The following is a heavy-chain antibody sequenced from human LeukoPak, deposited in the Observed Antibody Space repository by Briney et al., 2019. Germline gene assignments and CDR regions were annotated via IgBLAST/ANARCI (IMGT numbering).Heavy chain of an antibody. J-gene: IGHJ5*02. D-gene: IGHD3-3*01. CDR1: GFTFSSYS. CDR2: ISSSGSYI. CDR3: AKNTYYDFWSGYSNWFDP. Sequence: GGSLRLSCAASGFTFSSYSMNWVRQAPGTGLEWVSSISSSGSYIYYADSVKGRFTISRDNARSSLYLQMNSLRAEDTAVYYCAKNTYYDFWSGYSNWFDPWGQGTLVTVSS. V-gene: IGHV3-21*01.